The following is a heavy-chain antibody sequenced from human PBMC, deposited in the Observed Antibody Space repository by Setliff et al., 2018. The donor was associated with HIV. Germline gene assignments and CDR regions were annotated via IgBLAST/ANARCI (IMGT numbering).Heavy chain of an antibody. D-gene: IGHD6-13*01. J-gene: IGHJ4*02. CDR3: ARGVSSSWYLKVGYYFDY. Sequence: GASVKVSCKASGYTFTSYGISWVRQAPGQGLEWMGWINTDTGNPTYAQGFTGRFVFSLDTSVSTAYLHIISLKAEDTAVYYCARGVSSSWYLKVGYYFDYWGQGTLVTVSS. CDR1: GYTFTSYG. CDR2: INTDTGNP. V-gene: IGHV7-4-1*02.